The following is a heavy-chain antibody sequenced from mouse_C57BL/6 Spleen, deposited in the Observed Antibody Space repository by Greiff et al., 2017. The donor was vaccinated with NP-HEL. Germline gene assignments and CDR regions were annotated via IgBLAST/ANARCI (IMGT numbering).Heavy chain of an antibody. Sequence: QVQLKQPGAELVKPGASVKMSCKASGYTFTSYWITWVKQRPGQGLEWIGDIYPGSGSTNYNEKFKSKATLTVDTSSSTAYMQLSSLTSEDSAVYYCARHYGNYGPYAMDYWGQGTSVTVSS. CDR2: IYPGSGST. D-gene: IGHD2-1*01. CDR1: GYTFTSYW. V-gene: IGHV1-55*01. J-gene: IGHJ4*01. CDR3: ARHYGNYGPYAMDY.